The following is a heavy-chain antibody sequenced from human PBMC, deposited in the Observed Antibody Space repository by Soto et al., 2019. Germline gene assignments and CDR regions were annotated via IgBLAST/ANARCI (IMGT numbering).Heavy chain of an antibody. CDR2: ISGYNGNT. J-gene: IGHJ6*02. V-gene: IGHV1-18*01. CDR3: AREYGMDV. CDR1: GYSFHTYA. Sequence: QVQLVQSGAEVKKPGASVNVSCKASGYSFHTYAISWVRQAPGQGLEWVVWISGYNGNTNYAQKFQGRVTLTRDTSTKTAFMEPRSLTGDDTAVYYCAREYGMDVWGQGTTVTVSS.